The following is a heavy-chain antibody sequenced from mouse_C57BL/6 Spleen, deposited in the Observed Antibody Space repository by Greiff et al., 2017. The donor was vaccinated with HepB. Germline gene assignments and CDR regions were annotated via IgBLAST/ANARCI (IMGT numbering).Heavy chain of an antibody. CDR3: TYHVWFAY. V-gene: IGHV14-4*01. Sequence: EVQLQQSGAELVRPGASVKLSCTASGFNIKDDYMHWVKQRPEQGLEWIGWIDPENGDTEYASKFQGKATITADTSSNTAYLQLSSLTSEDTAVYYCTYHVWFAYWGQGTLVTVSA. J-gene: IGHJ3*01. CDR2: IDPENGDT. CDR1: GFNIKDDY.